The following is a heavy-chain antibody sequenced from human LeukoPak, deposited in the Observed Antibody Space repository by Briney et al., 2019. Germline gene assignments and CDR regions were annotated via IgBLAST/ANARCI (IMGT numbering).Heavy chain of an antibody. V-gene: IGHV4-34*01. CDR1: GGSFSGYY. Sequence: SETLSLTCAVYGGSFSGYYWSWIRQPPGKGLEWIGEINHSGSTNYNPSLKSRVTISVDTSKNQFSLKLSSVTAADTAVYYCASQGLKGPYYYYGMDVWGQGTTVTVSS. J-gene: IGHJ6*02. CDR3: ASQGLKGPYYYYGMDV. CDR2: INHSGST.